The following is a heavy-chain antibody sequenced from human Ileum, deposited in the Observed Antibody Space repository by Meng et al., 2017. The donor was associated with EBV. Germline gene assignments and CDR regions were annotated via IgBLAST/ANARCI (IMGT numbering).Heavy chain of an antibody. CDR2: IIHGGSP. CDR3: ARRPTGIDY. V-gene: IGHV4-34*12. CDR1: GSSRRGAY. J-gene: IGHJ4*02. Sequence: GQQPQLGQGLVKPSETLTLTCGVNGSSRRGAYWNWIRQPPGKGLEWIGEIIHGGSPSYNPSLKSRVTISIDTSKNQLSLMLSSVTAADTAVYYCARRPTGIDYWGQGTLVTVSS. D-gene: IGHD2-8*02.